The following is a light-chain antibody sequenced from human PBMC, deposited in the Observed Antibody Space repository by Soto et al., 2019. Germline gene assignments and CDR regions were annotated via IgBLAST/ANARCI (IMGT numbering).Light chain of an antibody. Sequence: IQLTQSPSSLSASVGVRVTITCRAGQDIGSALAWYQQRPGKAPKLLLYDASNLEAGVPSRFSGSGSGTDFTLTITSLRPEDFATYSSQQFNGFPLTFGGGTKVQIK. CDR2: DAS. CDR1: QDIGSA. J-gene: IGKJ4*01. CDR3: QQFNGFPLT. V-gene: IGKV1-13*02.